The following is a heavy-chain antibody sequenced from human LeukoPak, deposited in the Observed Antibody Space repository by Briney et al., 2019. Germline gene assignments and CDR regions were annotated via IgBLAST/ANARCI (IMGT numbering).Heavy chain of an antibody. D-gene: IGHD7-27*01. CDR3: ARDRITGATRDFYYYYMDV. V-gene: IGHV4-61*02. J-gene: IGHJ6*03. CDR1: GGSISSGGSIGSFY. CDR2: INAAGRT. Sequence: SETLSLTCTVSGGSISSGGSIGSFYWTWIRQPAGKGLEWIGRINAAGRTNYNPSLRGPVSISVDTSKNQFSLRLSSVTAADAAVYYCARDRITGATRDFYYYYMDVWGKGTTVTVSS.